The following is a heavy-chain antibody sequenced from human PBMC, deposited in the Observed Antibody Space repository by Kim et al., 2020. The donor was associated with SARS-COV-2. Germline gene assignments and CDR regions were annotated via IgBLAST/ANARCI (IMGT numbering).Heavy chain of an antibody. CDR3: ARHKTEYSGIYFCDY. D-gene: IGHD1-26*01. CDR2: IDPSDSYT. CDR1: GYSFTSYW. V-gene: IGHV5-10-1*01. J-gene: IGHJ4*02. Sequence: GESLKISCKGSGYSFTSYWISWVRQMPGKGLEWMGRIDPSDSYTNYSPSFQGHVTISADKSISTAYLQWSSLKASDTAMYYCARHKTEYSGIYFCDYWGQGTLVTVSS.